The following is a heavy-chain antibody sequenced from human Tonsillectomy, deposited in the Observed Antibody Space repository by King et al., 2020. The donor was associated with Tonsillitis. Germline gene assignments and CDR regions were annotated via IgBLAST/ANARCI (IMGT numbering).Heavy chain of an antibody. D-gene: IGHD6-19*01. CDR1: GFTFSSYA. Sequence: VQLVESGGGLVQPGGSLRLSCAASGFTFSSYAMSWVRQAPGKGLEWVSAISGSGGSTYYADSVKGRFTISRDNSKNTLYLQMNSLRAEDTAVYYCAKGTNSEGIAVTDGPDYWGQGTLVTVSS. CDR3: AKGTNSEGIAVTDGPDY. V-gene: IGHV3-23*04. J-gene: IGHJ4*02. CDR2: ISGSGGST.